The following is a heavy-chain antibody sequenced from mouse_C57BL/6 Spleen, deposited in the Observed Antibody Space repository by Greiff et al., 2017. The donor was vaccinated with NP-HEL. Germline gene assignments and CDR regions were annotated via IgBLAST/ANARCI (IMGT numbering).Heavy chain of an antibody. D-gene: IGHD1-1*01. CDR1: GYTFTSYW. V-gene: IGHV1-69*01. CDR3: ARRDYYGSSFY. J-gene: IGHJ2*01. Sequence: VQLQQPGAELVMPGASVKLSCKASGYTFTSYWMHWVKQRPGQGLEWIGEIDPSDSYTNYNQKFKGKSTLTVDKSSSTAYMQLSSLTSEDSAVYYCARRDYYGSSFYWGQGTTLTVSS. CDR2: IDPSDSYT.